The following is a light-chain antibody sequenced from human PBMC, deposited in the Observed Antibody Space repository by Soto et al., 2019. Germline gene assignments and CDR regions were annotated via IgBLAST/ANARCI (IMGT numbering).Light chain of an antibody. Sequence: EIVLTQSPGTLSLSAGERATLSCRASQTISSNYLAWYQQKPGQAPRLLIFGASYRATGIPDRFSGSGSGTDFTLTISRMGPQDFAVYYCHQYGRSSPSFTFGPGTKVDIK. CDR2: GAS. J-gene: IGKJ3*01. CDR1: QTISSNY. V-gene: IGKV3-20*01. CDR3: HQYGRSSPSFT.